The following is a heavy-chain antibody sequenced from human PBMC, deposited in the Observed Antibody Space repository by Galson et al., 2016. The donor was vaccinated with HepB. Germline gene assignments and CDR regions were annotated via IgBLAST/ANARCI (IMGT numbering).Heavy chain of an antibody. J-gene: IGHJ4*02. CDR2: VFHSGTT. CDR1: GGSVSSHNW. V-gene: IGHV4-4*02. D-gene: IGHD5-12*01. Sequence: TLSLTCAVSGGSVSSHNWWSWVRRPPGKGLEWIGEVFHSGTTNYNPSLKSRVTISVDTSKNQFTLRLTSVAAADTALYYCARQYRGGPSDFWGQGTLVTVSS. CDR3: ARQYRGGPSDF.